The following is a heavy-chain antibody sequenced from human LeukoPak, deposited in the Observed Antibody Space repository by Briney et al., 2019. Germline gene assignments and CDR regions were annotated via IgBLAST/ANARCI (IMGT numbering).Heavy chain of an antibody. Sequence: GGSLRLSCAASGFTFSSYAMHWVRQAPGKGLEWVAVISYDGSNKYYADSVKGRFTISRDNSKNTLYLQMNSLRAEDTAVYYCARGASGPAAIRSGYFDYWGQGTLVTVSS. CDR1: GFTFSSYA. J-gene: IGHJ4*02. CDR2: ISYDGSNK. D-gene: IGHD2-2*02. V-gene: IGHV3-30-3*01. CDR3: ARGASGPAAIRSGYFDY.